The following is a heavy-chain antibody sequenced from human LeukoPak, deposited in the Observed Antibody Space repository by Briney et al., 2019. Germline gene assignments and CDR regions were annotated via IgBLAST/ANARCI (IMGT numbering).Heavy chain of an antibody. D-gene: IGHD3-10*01. Sequence: GGSLRLSCAASGFTFSDYYMSWIRQAPGKGLEWISYISSSGDTIFYAVSVKGRFTISRDNAKNSLYLQMNSLRAEDTAVYYCARDRGSGIDYWGQGTLVTVSS. CDR2: ISSSGDTI. V-gene: IGHV3-11*04. J-gene: IGHJ4*02. CDR1: GFTFSDYY. CDR3: ARDRGSGIDY.